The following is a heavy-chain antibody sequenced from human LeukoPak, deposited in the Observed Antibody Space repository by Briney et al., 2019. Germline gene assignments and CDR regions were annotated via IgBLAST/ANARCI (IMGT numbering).Heavy chain of an antibody. CDR3: ARGIAAAGTWGWFDP. J-gene: IGHJ5*02. Sequence: SETLSLTCAVSGGSISSYYWSWIRQPPGKGLEWIGYIYYSGSTNYNPSLKRRVTISVDTSKNQFSLKLSSVTAADTAVYYCARGIAAAGTWGWFDPWGQGILVTVSS. V-gene: IGHV4-59*01. CDR2: IYYSGST. CDR1: GGSISSYY. D-gene: IGHD6-13*01.